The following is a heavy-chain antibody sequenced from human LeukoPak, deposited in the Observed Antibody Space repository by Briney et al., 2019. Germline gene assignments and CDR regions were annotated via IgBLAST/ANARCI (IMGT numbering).Heavy chain of an antibody. CDR3: SRLGDKLIQRSIFQFFDL. J-gene: IGHJ4*02. Sequence: GESLKISCKGSGYDCTTNKIAWFRQRPGEALEWMGLVWPGDSHTRYSPSFQGQVTMSADKSVNTAYLQWSSLKASDTAKYYCSRLGDKLIQRSIFQFFDLWGPGTQVIVSP. CDR1: GYDCTTNK. V-gene: IGHV5-51*01. CDR2: VWPGDSHT. D-gene: IGHD3-16*01.